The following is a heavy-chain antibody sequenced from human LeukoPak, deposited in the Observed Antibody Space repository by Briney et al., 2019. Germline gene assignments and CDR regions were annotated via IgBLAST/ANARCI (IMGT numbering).Heavy chain of an antibody. D-gene: IGHD1-26*01. J-gene: IGHJ4*02. CDR3: ARPSLNSGSYFDY. CDR1: GFTVSSNY. CDR2: IYSGGST. V-gene: IGHV3-66*04. Sequence: PGGSLRLSCAASGFTVSSNYMSWVRQAPGKGLEWVSVIYSGGSTYYADSVKGRFTISRDNARNSLSLQMNSLRAEDTAVYYCARPSLNSGSYFDYWGQGTLVTVSS.